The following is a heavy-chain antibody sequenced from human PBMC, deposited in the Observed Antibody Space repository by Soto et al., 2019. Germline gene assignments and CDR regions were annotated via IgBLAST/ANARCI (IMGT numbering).Heavy chain of an antibody. V-gene: IGHV4-39*01. Sequence: SETLSLTCTVSGGSISSSSYYWGWIRQPPGKGLEWIGSIYYSGSTYYNPSLKSRVTISVDTSKNQFSLKLSSVTAADTAVYYCAELDCSSTSCSFDYWGQGTLVTVSS. CDR1: GGSISSSSYY. D-gene: IGHD2-2*01. CDR2: IYYSGST. J-gene: IGHJ4*02. CDR3: AELDCSSTSCSFDY.